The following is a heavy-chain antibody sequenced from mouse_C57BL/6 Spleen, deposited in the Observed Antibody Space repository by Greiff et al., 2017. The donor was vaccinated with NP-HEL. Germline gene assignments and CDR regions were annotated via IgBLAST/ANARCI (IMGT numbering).Heavy chain of an antibody. CDR3: ARSGLRYYFDY. D-gene: IGHD1-1*01. V-gene: IGHV1-50*01. CDR1: GYTFTSYW. Sequence: QVQLQQPGAELVKPGASVKLSCKASGYTFTSYWMQWVKQRPGQGLEWIGEIDPSDSYTNYNQKFKGKATLTVDTSSSTAYMQLSSLTSEDSAVYYCARSGLRYYFDYWGQGTTRTVSS. J-gene: IGHJ2*01. CDR2: IDPSDSYT.